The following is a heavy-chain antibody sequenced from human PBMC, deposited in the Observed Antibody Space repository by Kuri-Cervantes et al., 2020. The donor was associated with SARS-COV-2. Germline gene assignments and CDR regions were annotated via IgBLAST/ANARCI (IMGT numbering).Heavy chain of an antibody. J-gene: IGHJ4*02. CDR1: GFTLSSYA. D-gene: IGHD6-19*01. Sequence: LSLTCAASGFTLSSYAMNWVRQAPGKGLEWVSAISGSGASTYYADSVKGRFTISRDNSKNTLYLQMNSLRAEDTAVYYCAQTLIAVAGYFDYWGQGTLVTVSS. V-gene: IGHV3-23*01. CDR2: ISGSGAST. CDR3: AQTLIAVAGYFDY.